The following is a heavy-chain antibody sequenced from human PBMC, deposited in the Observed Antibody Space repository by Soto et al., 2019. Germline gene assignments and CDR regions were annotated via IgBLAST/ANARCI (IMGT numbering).Heavy chain of an antibody. CDR1: GGSISSGDYY. Sequence: SETLSLTCTVSGGSISSGDYYWSWIRQPPGKGLEWIGYIYYSGSTYYNPSLKSRVTISVDTSKNQFSLKLSSVTAADTAVYYCARVVGGYYYGMDVWAQGTTVTVSS. CDR3: ARVVGGYYYGMDV. V-gene: IGHV4-30-4*01. D-gene: IGHD2-2*01. CDR2: IYYSGST. J-gene: IGHJ6*02.